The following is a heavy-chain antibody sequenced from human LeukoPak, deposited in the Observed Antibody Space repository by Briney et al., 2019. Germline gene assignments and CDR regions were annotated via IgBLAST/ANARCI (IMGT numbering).Heavy chain of an antibody. CDR1: GYTFTSYS. CDR3: ARGAGWFDP. V-gene: IGHV1-46*01. D-gene: IGHD6-19*01. Sequence: ASLKVSCKASGYTFTSYSMHWVRQAPGQGLEWMGIINPSGGSTSYAQKFQGRVTMTRDMSTSKVYMELSSLRSEDTAVYYCARGAGWFDPWGQGTLVTVSS. CDR2: INPSGGST. J-gene: IGHJ5*02.